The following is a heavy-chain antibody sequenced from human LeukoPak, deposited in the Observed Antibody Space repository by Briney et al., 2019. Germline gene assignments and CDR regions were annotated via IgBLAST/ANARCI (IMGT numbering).Heavy chain of an antibody. CDR2: IIPIFGIA. Sequence: SVKVSFTASGGTFSSYAISWVRQAPGQGLEWMGRIIPIFGIANYAQKFQGRVTITADKSTSTAYMELSSLRAEDTAVYYCAREASGSNYDFWSGYSEWFDPWGQGTLVTASS. J-gene: IGHJ5*02. D-gene: IGHD3-3*01. CDR3: AREASGSNYDFWSGYSEWFDP. CDR1: GGTFSSYA. V-gene: IGHV1-69*04.